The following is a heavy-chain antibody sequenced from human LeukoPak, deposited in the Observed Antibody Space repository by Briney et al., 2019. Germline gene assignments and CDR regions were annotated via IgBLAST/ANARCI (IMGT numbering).Heavy chain of an antibody. CDR2: IYYSGSP. J-gene: IGHJ6*02. CDR1: GGSISSYY. V-gene: IGHV4-59*01. D-gene: IGHD1-26*01. Sequence: PSETLSLTCTVSGGSISSYYWSWIRQPPGKGLEWIGYIYYSGSPNYNPSLKSRVTISVDTSKNQFSLKLSSVTAADTAVYYCARGVGELSRYYYYGMDVWGQGTTVTVSS. CDR3: ARGVGELSRYYYYGMDV.